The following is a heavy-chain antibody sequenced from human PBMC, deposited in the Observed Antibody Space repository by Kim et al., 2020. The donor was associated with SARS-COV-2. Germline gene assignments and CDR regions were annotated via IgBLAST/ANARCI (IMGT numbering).Heavy chain of an antibody. CDR1: GGTFSSYA. V-gene: IGHV1-69*13. D-gene: IGHD2-2*01. CDR3: ARDLGGAGYQLLLHAPYGMDV. CDR2: IIPIFGTA. J-gene: IGHJ6*02. Sequence: ASVKVSCKASGGTFSSYAISWVRQAPGQGLEWMGGIIPIFGTANYAQKFQGRVTITADESTSTAYMELSSLRSEDTAVYYCARDLGGAGYQLLLHAPYGMDVWGQGTTVTVSS.